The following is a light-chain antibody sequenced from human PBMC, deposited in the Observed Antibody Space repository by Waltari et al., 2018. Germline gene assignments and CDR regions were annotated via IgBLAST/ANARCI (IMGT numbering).Light chain of an antibody. CDR2: YDK. Sequence: SYVLTQPPSVSVAPGMTARITCGGNNIASKSVHWYRQSPGQAPVLVIFYDKDRPARIPERFSGSNSGTTATLTISRVEAGDDADYYCQVWDSSTSHVVFGAGTKLTVL. CDR1: NIASKS. CDR3: QVWDSSTSHVV. J-gene: IGLJ2*01. V-gene: IGLV3-21*01.